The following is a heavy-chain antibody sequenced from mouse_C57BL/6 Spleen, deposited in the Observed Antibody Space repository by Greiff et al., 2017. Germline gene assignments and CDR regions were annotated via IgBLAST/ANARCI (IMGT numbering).Heavy chain of an antibody. CDR2: INPSNGGT. CDR1: GYTFTSYW. J-gene: IGHJ4*01. Sequence: QVQLKESGTELVKPGASVKLSCKASGYTFTSYWMHWVKQRPGQGLEWIGNINPSNGGTNYNEKFKSKATLTVDKSSSTAYMQLSSLTSEDSAVYYCARYLWDPYYAMDYWGQGTSVTVSS. V-gene: IGHV1-53*01. CDR3: ARYLWDPYYAMDY. D-gene: IGHD4-1*01.